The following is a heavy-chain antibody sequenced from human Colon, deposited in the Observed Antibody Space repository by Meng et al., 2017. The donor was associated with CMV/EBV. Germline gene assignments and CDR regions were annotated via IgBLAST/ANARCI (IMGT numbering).Heavy chain of an antibody. CDR3: AKDDWEGHDS. V-gene: IGHV3-23*01. CDR1: GFTFSNYA. J-gene: IGHJ5*01. D-gene: IGHD3-9*01. CDR2: ITRGADGT. Sequence: GESLKISCAASGFTFSNYAMSWVRQAPGQGLEWVSTITRGADGTYYADSVKGRFSISRDNARNTLYLEMNNLGANDTAVYYCAKDDWEGHDSWGQGTLVTV.